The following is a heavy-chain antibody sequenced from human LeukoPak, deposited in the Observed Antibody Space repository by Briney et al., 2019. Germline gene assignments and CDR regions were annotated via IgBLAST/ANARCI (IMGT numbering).Heavy chain of an antibody. J-gene: IGHJ4*02. D-gene: IGHD1-1*01. V-gene: IGHV3-11*01. Sequence: GGSLRLSCAASGFTFSDYYMSWIRQAPGKGLEWVSYISSSGSTIYYADSVKGRFTISRDNAKNTLYLQMNSLRAEDTAVYYCAKFYATGTLGYWGQGTLVTVSS. CDR1: GFTFSDYY. CDR3: AKFYATGTLGY. CDR2: ISSSGSTI.